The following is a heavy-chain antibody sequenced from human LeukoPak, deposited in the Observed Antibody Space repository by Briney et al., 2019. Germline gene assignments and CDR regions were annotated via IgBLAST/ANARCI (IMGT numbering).Heavy chain of an antibody. CDR3: ARVYYYDSSGPTSD. CDR2: ISWNSGSV. V-gene: IGHV3-9*01. CDR1: GFNFNDYG. J-gene: IGHJ4*02. D-gene: IGHD3-22*01. Sequence: PGGSLRLSCIASGFNFNDYGMHWVRQAPGKGLEWVSGISWNSGSVAYADSVKGRFTISRDNAKNSLYLQMNSLRAEDTAVYYCARVYYYDSSGPTSDWGQGTLVTVSS.